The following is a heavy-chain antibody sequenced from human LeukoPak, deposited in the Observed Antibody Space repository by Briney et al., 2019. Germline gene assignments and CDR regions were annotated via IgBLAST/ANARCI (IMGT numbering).Heavy chain of an antibody. J-gene: IGHJ4*02. D-gene: IGHD6-13*01. CDR2: MNPNSGNT. V-gene: IGHV1-8*01. CDR3: ARSSFIAAAGYFY. Sequence: ASVKVSCKASGYTFTSYDINWVRQATGQGLEWMGWMNPNSGNTGYAQKFQGRVTMTMNTSISTAYMELSSLRSEDTAVYYCARSSFIAAAGYFYWGQGTLVTVSS. CDR1: GYTFTSYD.